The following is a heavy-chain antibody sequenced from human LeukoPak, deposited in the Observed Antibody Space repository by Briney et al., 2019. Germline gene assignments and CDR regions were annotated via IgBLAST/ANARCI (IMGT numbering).Heavy chain of an antibody. Sequence: GGSLRLSCAASGFTFSTYAMHWVRQAPGKGLEWVAVISFDGNNKYYPDSVKGRFTISRDNSKNTRYLLMSSLRAEDTAVYFCVRGSYEMLPSDCFDIWGQGTMVTVSS. J-gene: IGHJ3*02. CDR2: ISFDGNNK. D-gene: IGHD2-21*01. V-gene: IGHV3-30*04. CDR1: GFTFSTYA. CDR3: VRGSYEMLPSDCFDI.